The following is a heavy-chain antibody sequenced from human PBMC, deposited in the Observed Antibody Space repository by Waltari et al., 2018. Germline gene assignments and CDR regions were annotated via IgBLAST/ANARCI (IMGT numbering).Heavy chain of an antibody. Sequence: EVQLVESGGGLIQPGGSLRLSCAASGFTVSNNYMSWVRQAPGKGLEWVSVIYSGGRKYYADSVKGRYTISRDNSKNTLYLQMDSLRAEDTAVYYCARALELGSVWGITDGFDVWGQGTMVTVSS. D-gene: IGHD3-16*01. J-gene: IGHJ3*01. CDR1: GFTVSNNY. V-gene: IGHV3-53*01. CDR2: IYSGGRK. CDR3: ARALELGSVWGITDGFDV.